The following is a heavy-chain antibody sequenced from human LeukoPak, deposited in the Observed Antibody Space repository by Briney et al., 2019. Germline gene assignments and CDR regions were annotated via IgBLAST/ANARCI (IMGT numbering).Heavy chain of an antibody. CDR3: ARVRKEWLVETAFDY. D-gene: IGHD6-19*01. CDR2: IIPIFGTA. V-gene: IGHV1-69*13. J-gene: IGHJ4*02. Sequence: ASVKVSCKASRGTFSSNGISWVRQAPGQGLEWMGGIIPIFGTANYAQKFQGRVTITADESTSTAYMELSSLRSEDTAVYFCARVRKEWLVETAFDYWGQGTLVTVSS. CDR1: RGTFSSNG.